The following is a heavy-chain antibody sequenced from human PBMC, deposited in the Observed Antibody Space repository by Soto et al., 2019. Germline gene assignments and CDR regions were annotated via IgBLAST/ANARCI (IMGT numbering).Heavy chain of an antibody. Sequence: GESLQISCKGSGYNFTSYWISWVRQMPGKGLEWMGRIDPSDSYTNYSPSFQGHVTISADKSISTAYLQWSSLKASDTAMYDCASSSQLLEGTEDAVDIWSQGTWVT. CDR1: GYNFTSYW. D-gene: IGHD3-3*01. CDR2: IDPSDSYT. CDR3: ASSSQLLEGTEDAVDI. J-gene: IGHJ3*02. V-gene: IGHV5-10-1*01.